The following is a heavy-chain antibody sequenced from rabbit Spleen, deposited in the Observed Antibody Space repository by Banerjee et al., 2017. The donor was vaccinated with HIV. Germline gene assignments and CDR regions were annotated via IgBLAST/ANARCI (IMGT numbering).Heavy chain of an antibody. CDR1: GFSFSNKAV. CDR3: ARDLVTAIGWNFAL. V-gene: IGHV1S45*01. D-gene: IGHD7-1*01. Sequence: QEQLVESGGGLVKPEGSLKLSCTASGFSFSNKAVMCWVRQAPGKGLEWIACINAYTGKPVYATWAKGRFTISRTSSTTVTLQMTSLTAADTATYFCARDLVTAIGWNFALWGPGTLVTVS. J-gene: IGHJ4*01. CDR2: INAYTGKP.